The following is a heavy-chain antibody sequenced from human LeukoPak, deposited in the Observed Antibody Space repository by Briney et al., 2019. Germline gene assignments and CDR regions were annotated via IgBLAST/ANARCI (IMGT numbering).Heavy chain of an antibody. D-gene: IGHD4-17*01. CDR2: IHTSGDT. CDR3: IVFGDSNH. J-gene: IGHJ5*02. V-gene: IGHV3-53*01. CDR1: GLTGSHNY. Sequence: GGSLRLSCAASGLTGSHNYVSWVRQAPGKGLEWVSAIHTSGDTCYADSVKGRFTISRGTSKNTLYLQINSLRVEDTAVYYCIVFGDSNHWGQGTLVTVSS.